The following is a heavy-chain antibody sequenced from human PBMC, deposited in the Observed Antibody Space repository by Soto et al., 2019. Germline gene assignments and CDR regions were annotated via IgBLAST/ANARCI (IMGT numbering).Heavy chain of an antibody. V-gene: IGHV1-18*01. Sequence: GASVKVSCKASGYTFTSYGISWVRQAPGQGLEWMGWISAYNGNTNYAQKLQGRGTMTTDTSTSTAYMELRSLRSDDTAVYYCARRLWGSYRYSYYMDVWGKGTTVTVSS. CDR2: ISAYNGNT. CDR1: GYTFTSYG. CDR3: ARRLWGSYRYSYYMDV. D-gene: IGHD3-16*02. J-gene: IGHJ6*03.